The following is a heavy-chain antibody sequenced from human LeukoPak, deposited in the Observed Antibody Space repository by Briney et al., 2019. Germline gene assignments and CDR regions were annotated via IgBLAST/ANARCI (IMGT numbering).Heavy chain of an antibody. Sequence: GGSLRHSCAASGFTFSSYGMHWVRQAPGKGLEWVAIISYDGSHKYYADSVKGRFTISRDNSKNTLYVQMNSLRAEDTAVYCCAKTLSVAAAWYYFDYWGQGTLVTVSS. CDR1: GFTFSSYG. D-gene: IGHD6-13*01. J-gene: IGHJ4*02. V-gene: IGHV3-30*18. CDR2: ISYDGSHK. CDR3: AKTLSVAAAWYYFDY.